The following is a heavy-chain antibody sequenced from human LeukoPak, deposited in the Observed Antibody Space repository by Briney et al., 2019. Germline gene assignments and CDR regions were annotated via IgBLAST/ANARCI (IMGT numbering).Heavy chain of an antibody. V-gene: IGHV1-2*02. CDR1: GYTFTDYY. D-gene: IGHD6-13*01. Sequence: ASVKVSCKASGYTFTDYYMHWVRQAPGQGLEWMGWINPNSGGTNYAQKFQGRVTMTRDTSISTAYMELSRLSSYDTAVYYCARWDPTYDIAASGTSNYYWGQGTLVTVSS. J-gene: IGHJ4*02. CDR2: INPNSGGT. CDR3: ARWDPTYDIAASGTSNYY.